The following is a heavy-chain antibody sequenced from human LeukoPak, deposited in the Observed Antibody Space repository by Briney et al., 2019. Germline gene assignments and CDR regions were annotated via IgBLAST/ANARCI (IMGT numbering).Heavy chain of an antibody. Sequence: SETLSLTCTVSGGSISSYYWSWIRQPAGKGLEWIGRIYTSGSTNYNPSLKSRVTMSVDTSKNQFSLKLSSVTAADTAVYYCARDTTIFGVVTPFDYWGQGTLVTVSS. V-gene: IGHV4-4*07. CDR1: GGSISSYY. D-gene: IGHD3-3*01. J-gene: IGHJ4*02. CDR3: ARDTTIFGVVTPFDY. CDR2: IYTSGST.